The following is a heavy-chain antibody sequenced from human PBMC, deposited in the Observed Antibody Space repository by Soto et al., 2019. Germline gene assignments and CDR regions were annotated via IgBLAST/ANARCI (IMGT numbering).Heavy chain of an antibody. CDR3: ARVQGYDFWCGYRPIDYYYMDV. J-gene: IGHJ6*03. CDR1: GYTFTSYG. D-gene: IGHD3-3*01. V-gene: IGHV1-18*01. Sequence: ASVKVSCKASGYTFTSYGISWVRQAPGQGLEWMGWISAYNGNTNYAQKLQGRVTMTTDTSTSTAYMELRSLRSDDTAVYYCARVQGYDFWCGYRPIDYYYMDVWGKGTTVTVS. CDR2: ISAYNGNT.